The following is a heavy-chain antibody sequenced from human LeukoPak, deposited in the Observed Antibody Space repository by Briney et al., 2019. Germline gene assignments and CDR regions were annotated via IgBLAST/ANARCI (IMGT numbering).Heavy chain of an antibody. J-gene: IGHJ4*02. Sequence: SETLSLTCTVSGYSISSGYYWGRIRQPPGQGLEWIGSIYHSGSTYYNPSLKSRVTISVDTSKNQFSLKLSSVTAADTAAYYCAREDNPYYDFWSGYISYFDYWGQGTLVTVSS. V-gene: IGHV4-38-2*02. CDR1: GYSISSGYY. CDR3: AREDNPYYDFWSGYISYFDY. D-gene: IGHD3-3*01. CDR2: IYHSGST.